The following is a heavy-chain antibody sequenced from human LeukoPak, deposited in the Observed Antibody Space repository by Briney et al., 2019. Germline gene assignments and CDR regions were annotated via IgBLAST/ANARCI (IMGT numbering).Heavy chain of an antibody. CDR2: IYYSGST. Sequence: SETLSLTCTVSGGSISSSSYYWGWIRQPPGKGLEWIGSIYYSGSTYYNPSLKSRVTISVDTSKNQFSLKLSSVTAADTAVYYCARAIFGVVLSPWFDPWGQGTLVTVSS. V-gene: IGHV4-39*01. CDR1: GGSISSSSYY. D-gene: IGHD3-3*01. CDR3: ARAIFGVVLSPWFDP. J-gene: IGHJ5*02.